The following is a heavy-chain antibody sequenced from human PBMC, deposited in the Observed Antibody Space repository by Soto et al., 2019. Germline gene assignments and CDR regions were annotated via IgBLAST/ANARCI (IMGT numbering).Heavy chain of an antibody. V-gene: IGHV4-4*07. J-gene: IGHJ6*02. Sequence: SETLSLTCTVSGGSISSYYWSWIRQPAGKGLEWIGRIYTSGSTNYNPSLKSRVTMSVDTSKNQFSLKLSSVTAADTAVYYRARDEYSYEGYYYGMDVWGQGTTVTVSS. CDR2: IYTSGST. CDR3: ARDEYSYEGYYYGMDV. D-gene: IGHD5-18*01. CDR1: GGSISSYY.